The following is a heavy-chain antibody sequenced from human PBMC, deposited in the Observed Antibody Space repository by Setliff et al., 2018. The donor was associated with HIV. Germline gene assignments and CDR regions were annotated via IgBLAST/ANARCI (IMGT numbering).Heavy chain of an antibody. J-gene: IGHJ6*03. CDR3: ARDLGGEHDYADPAYMDV. CDR2: ISGFNGKI. D-gene: IGHD4-17*01. V-gene: IGHV1-18*01. Sequence: ASVKVSCKASGYTFSSYGISWVRQAPGQGLEWMGWISGFNGKINYAENFQGRVTLTTDSSASTAHMELWSLTSDDTAVYYWARDLGGEHDYADPAYMDVWGKGTTVTVSS. CDR1: GYTFSSYG.